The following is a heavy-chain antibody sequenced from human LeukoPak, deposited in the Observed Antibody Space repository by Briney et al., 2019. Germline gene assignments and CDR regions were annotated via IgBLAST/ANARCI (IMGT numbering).Heavy chain of an antibody. V-gene: IGHV5-51*01. J-gene: IGHJ6*02. CDR1: GYTFTNYW. D-gene: IGHD4-11*01. CDR3: ARRSKETYYYGMDV. Sequence: GASLKISCKGSGYTFTNYWIGWVRQMPGKGLELMGIIYPGDSDTRYSPSFQGQVTISADKSISTAYLQWSSLKASDTAMYYCARRSKETYYYGMDVWGQGTTVTVSS. CDR2: IYPGDSDT.